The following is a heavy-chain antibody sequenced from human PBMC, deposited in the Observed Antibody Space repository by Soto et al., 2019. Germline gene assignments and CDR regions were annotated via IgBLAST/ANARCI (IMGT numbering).Heavy chain of an antibody. V-gene: IGHV3-48*01. J-gene: IGHJ4*02. D-gene: IGHD4-17*01. CDR3: AKEDYYGDYSHFDD. Sequence: SLRLSCAASGFTFSSYSMNWVRQAPGKGLEWVSYISSSSSTIYYADPVKGRFTISRDNAKNSLYLQMNSLRAEDTAVYYCAKEDYYGDYSHFDDWGQGTLVTVSS. CDR1: GFTFSSYS. CDR2: ISSSSSTI.